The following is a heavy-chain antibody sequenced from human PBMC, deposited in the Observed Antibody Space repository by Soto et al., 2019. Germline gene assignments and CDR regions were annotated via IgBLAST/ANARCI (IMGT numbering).Heavy chain of an antibody. Sequence: GGSLRLSCAASGFSFSSYGMHWVRQAPGTGLVWGSRVDADGSGTTYAGSVKGRFSISRDNAKNTVSLQMNNLRAEDTAVYYCAGASGWKFDYWGLGVLVTVSS. V-gene: IGHV3-74*01. CDR3: AGASGWKFDY. J-gene: IGHJ4*02. CDR2: VDADGSGT. D-gene: IGHD1-1*01. CDR1: GFSFSSYG.